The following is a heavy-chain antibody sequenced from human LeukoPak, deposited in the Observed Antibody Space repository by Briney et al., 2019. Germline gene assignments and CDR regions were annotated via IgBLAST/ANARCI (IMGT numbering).Heavy chain of an antibody. CDR1: GGTFSSYA. V-gene: IGHV1-69*13. CDR3: ARGMVSGSYSDAFDI. D-gene: IGHD3-10*01. CDR2: IIPIFGTA. J-gene: IGHJ3*02. Sequence: GASVKVSCKASGGTFSSYAISWVRQAPGQGLEWMGGIIPIFGTANYAQKFQGRVTITADESTSTAYMELSSLRSEDTAVYYCARGMVSGSYSDAFDIWGQGTMVTVSS.